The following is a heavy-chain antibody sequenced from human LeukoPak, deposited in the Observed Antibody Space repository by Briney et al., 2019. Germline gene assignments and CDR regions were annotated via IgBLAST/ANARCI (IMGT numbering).Heavy chain of an antibody. V-gene: IGHV3-9*01. CDR1: GFTFDDYA. CDR2: ISWNSGSI. CDR3: AKDWRELPGGYVDAFDI. Sequence: GGSLRLSCAASGFTFDDYAMHWVRQAPGKGLEWVSGISWNSGSIGYADSVKGRFTISRDNAKNSLYLQMNSLRAEDTALYYCAKDWRELPGGYVDAFDIWGQGTMVTVSS. D-gene: IGHD1-26*01. J-gene: IGHJ3*02.